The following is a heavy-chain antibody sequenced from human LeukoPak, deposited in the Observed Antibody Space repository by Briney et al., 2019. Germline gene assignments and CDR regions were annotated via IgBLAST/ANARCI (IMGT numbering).Heavy chain of an antibody. D-gene: IGHD1-26*01. V-gene: IGHV4-30-4*08. CDR3: ARDHPKPEGATPYDNWFDP. CDR1: GGSISSGDYY. Sequence: PSETLSLTCTVSGGSISSGDYYLSWIRQPPGKGLEWIGYIYYSGSTYYNPSLKSRVTISVDTSKNQFSLKLSSVTAADTAVYYCARDHPKPEGATPYDNWFDPWGQGTLVTASS. J-gene: IGHJ5*02. CDR2: IYYSGST.